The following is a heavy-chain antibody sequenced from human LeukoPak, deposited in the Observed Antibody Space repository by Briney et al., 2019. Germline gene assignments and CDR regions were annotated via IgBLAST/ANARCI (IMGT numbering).Heavy chain of an antibody. J-gene: IGHJ4*02. CDR3: ARDDTMVRGVN. CDR1: GFTFSSYS. D-gene: IGHD3-10*01. Sequence: PGGSLRLSCAASGFTFSSYSMSWVRQAPGKGLEWVSTISSSRSYIYYADSVKGRFTISRDNAKNSLYLQMNSLRAEDTAVYYCARDDTMVRGVNWGQGTLVTVSS. V-gene: IGHV3-21*04. CDR2: ISSSRSYI.